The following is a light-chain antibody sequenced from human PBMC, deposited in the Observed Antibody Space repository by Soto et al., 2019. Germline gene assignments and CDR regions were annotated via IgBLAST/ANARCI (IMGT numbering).Light chain of an antibody. CDR3: QQFGSAPEGT. Sequence: EIVMTQSPATLSVSPGERATLSCRASQSVSSNLAWYQQKPCQAPRLLIYGASSRATGIPDRFSGSGSGTDFTLTISRLEPQDFAVYYCQQFGSAPEGTFGQGTKVDIK. CDR1: QSVSSN. V-gene: IGKV3-20*01. CDR2: GAS. J-gene: IGKJ1*01.